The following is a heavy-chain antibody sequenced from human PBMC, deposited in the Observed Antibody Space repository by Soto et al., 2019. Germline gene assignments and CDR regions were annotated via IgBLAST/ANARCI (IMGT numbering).Heavy chain of an antibody. CDR3: GTERGGGGY. V-gene: IGHV3-53*01. J-gene: IGHJ4*02. Sequence: EVQLVESGGGLIQPGGSLRLSCAVSGFTVSNNYMSWVRQAPGKGLEGVSVIYSGGYTAYGDSVKGRFTISRDNSKNTLYLKMKGLGAADAAVYSGGTERGGGGYWGQGTLVTVSS. CDR1: GFTVSNNY. D-gene: IGHD3-10*01. CDR2: IYSGGYT.